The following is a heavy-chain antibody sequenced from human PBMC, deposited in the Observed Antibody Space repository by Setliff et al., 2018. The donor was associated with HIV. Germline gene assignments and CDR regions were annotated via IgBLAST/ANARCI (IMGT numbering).Heavy chain of an antibody. CDR3: AKAAVEMTTIAFGGPPGY. CDR1: GGTFSSYS. Sequence: ASVKVSCKASGGTFSSYSINWVRQAPGQGLEWMGTIIPFIDATHYAQSFQGRLTITADESSNTAYMELSSLRLHDTAVYYCAKAAVEMTTIAFGGPPGYWGQGTLVTVSS. J-gene: IGHJ4*02. CDR2: IIPFIDAT. D-gene: IGHD3-16*01. V-gene: IGHV1-69*11.